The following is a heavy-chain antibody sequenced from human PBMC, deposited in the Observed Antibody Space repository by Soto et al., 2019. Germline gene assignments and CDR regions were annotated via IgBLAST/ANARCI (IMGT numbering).Heavy chain of an antibody. CDR1: GGSISSSSW. D-gene: IGHD2-21*02. J-gene: IGHJ3*01. CDR2: IYHAGSP. V-gene: IGHV4-4*02. CDR3: ARGLSFRGDFDV. Sequence: HLQESGPGLVKPSGTLSLTCDVSGGSISSSSWWTWVRQSPGKGLEWIGEIYHAGSPNYNPSFQSRVTILADKSKNHFSLRLTSVTAADTAIYYCARGLSFRGDFDVWGQGTTVTVSP.